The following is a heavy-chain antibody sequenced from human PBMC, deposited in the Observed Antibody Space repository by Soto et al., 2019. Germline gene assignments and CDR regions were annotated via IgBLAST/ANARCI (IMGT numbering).Heavy chain of an antibody. CDR2: ISYDGSNK. V-gene: IGHV3-30-3*01. CDR3: ARDLPGMDV. J-gene: IGHJ6*02. CDR1: GFTFSSYA. Sequence: PGGSLRLSCAASGFTFSSYAMHWVRQAPGKGLEWVAVISYDGSNKYYADSVKGRFTISRDNSKNTLYLQMNSLRAEDTAVYYCARDLPGMDVWGQGTTVTVSS.